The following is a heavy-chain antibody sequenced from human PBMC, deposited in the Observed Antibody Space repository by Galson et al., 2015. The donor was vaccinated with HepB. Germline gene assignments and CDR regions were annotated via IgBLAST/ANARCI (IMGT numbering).Heavy chain of an antibody. CDR3: ARDLTPRGTMVQGVSNDY. D-gene: IGHD3-10*01. CDR1: GYTFTGYY. J-gene: IGHJ4*02. V-gene: IGHV1-2*06. Sequence: SVKVSCKASGYTFTGYYMHWVRQAPGQGLEWMGRINPNSGGTNYAQKFQGRVTMTRDTSISTAYMELSRLRSDDTAVYYCARDLTPRGTMVQGVSNDYWGQGTLVTVSS. CDR2: INPNSGGT.